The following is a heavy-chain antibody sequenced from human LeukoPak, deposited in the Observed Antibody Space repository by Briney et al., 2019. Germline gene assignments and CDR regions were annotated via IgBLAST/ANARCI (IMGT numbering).Heavy chain of an antibody. CDR2: MNPNSGNT. CDR3: ARVSRIAARVEWFDP. CDR1: GYTFTSYD. D-gene: IGHD6-6*01. J-gene: IGHJ5*02. V-gene: IGHV1-8*01. Sequence: ASVKVSCKASGYTFTSYDINWVRQATGQGLEWVGWMNPNSGNTGYAQKFQGRVTMTRNTSISTAYMELSSLRSEDTAVYYCARVSRIAARVEWFDPWGQGTLVTVSS.